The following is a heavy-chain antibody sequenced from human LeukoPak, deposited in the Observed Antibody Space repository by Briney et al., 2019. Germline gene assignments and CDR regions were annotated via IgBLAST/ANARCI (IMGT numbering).Heavy chain of an antibody. J-gene: IGHJ3*02. CDR3: ARVGEGLNDAFDI. V-gene: IGHV1-2*06. CDR1: GYIFTGHY. Sequence: ASVKVSCKASGYIFTGHYMNWVRQVPGQGLEWMGRINPKTGGTNYAQNFQGRVTMTRDTSISTTYMELSRLRPDDTAVYYCARVGEGLNDAFDIWGQGTMVTVSS. CDR2: INPKTGGT. D-gene: IGHD1-26*01.